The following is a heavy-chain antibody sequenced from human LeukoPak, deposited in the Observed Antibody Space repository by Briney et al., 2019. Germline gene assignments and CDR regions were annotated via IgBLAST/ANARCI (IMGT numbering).Heavy chain of an antibody. Sequence: ASVTVSFTSSGYTFTIYGISWVRQAPGQGLEWMGWISVYNGDRNYAHKLQGRGSMTTDTSTSTAYMELSTLTSDDTAVYYCARVEREWGIYYYYMDVWGKGTTVTVSS. J-gene: IGHJ6*03. V-gene: IGHV1-18*01. CDR2: ISVYNGDR. CDR3: ARVEREWGIYYYYMDV. D-gene: IGHD3-16*01. CDR1: GYTFTIYG.